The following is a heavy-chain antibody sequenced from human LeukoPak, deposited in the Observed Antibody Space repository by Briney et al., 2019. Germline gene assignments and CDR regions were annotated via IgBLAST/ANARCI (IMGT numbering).Heavy chain of an antibody. J-gene: IGHJ4*02. V-gene: IGHV4-38-2*02. CDR2: INHSGST. Sequence: PSETLSLTCTVSGYSISSGYYWSWIRQPPGKGLEWIGEINHSGSTNYNPSLKSRVTISVDTPKNQFSLKLSSVTAADTAVYYCARGVYGGYFDYWGQGTLVTVSS. CDR3: ARGVYGGYFDY. D-gene: IGHD2-8*01. CDR1: GYSISSGYY.